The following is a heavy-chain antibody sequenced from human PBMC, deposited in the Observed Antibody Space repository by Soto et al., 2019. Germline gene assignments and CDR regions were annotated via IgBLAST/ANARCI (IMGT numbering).Heavy chain of an antibody. CDR2: ISGSGGST. J-gene: IGHJ6*02. CDR1: GFTFSSYA. CDR3: AKDNLIAVAGIKYSYYGLDV. Sequence: EVQLLESGGGLVQPGGSLRLSCAASGFTFSSYAMSWVRQAPGKGLEWVSAISGSGGSTYYAYSVKGRFTISRGNSKNTLYLQMNSLRAEDTAVYYCAKDNLIAVAGIKYSYYGLDVWGQGTTVTVSS. D-gene: IGHD6-19*01. V-gene: IGHV3-23*01.